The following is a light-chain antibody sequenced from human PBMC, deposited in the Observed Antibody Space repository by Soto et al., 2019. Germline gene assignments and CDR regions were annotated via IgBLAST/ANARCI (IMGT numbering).Light chain of an antibody. Sequence: DIVVTQSPDSLAMSLGERATINCKSSQSVLSSSNNKNYLAWYQQKPGQPPKLLIYWASARESGVPDRFSGSGSGSDFTLAISSLQAEDVAVYYCQQYGSSLTWTFGQGTKVEIK. J-gene: IGKJ1*01. CDR1: QSVLSSSNNKNY. V-gene: IGKV4-1*01. CDR3: QQYGSSLTWT. CDR2: WAS.